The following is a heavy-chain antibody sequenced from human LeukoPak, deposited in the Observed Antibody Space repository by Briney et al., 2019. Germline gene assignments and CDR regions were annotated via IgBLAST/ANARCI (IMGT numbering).Heavy chain of an antibody. CDR1: GYTFTSYD. Sequence: ASVKVSCKASGYTFTSYDINWVRQAPGQGLEWMGWMNPNSGNTGYAQKFQGRVTMTRNTSMSTAYMELSSLRSEDTAVYYCARGHREYCSSTSCYRTGSWFDPWGQGTLVTVSS. D-gene: IGHD2-2*02. J-gene: IGHJ5*02. V-gene: IGHV1-8*01. CDR2: MNPNSGNT. CDR3: ARGHREYCSSTSCYRTGSWFDP.